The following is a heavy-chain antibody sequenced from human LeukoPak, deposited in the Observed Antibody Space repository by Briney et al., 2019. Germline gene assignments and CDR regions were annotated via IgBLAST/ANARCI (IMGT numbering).Heavy chain of an antibody. CDR1: GYNFLKYG. J-gene: IGHJ3*02. CDR3: ARGVWGDAFDI. CDR2: ISTFTGNT. D-gene: IGHD7-27*01. Sequence: ASVRVSCKASGYNFLKYGVSWVRQAPGQGLEWMGWISTFTGNTNYAQKFQDRVTMTTDTSTSTAYMELRSLRSDDTAMYYCARGVWGDAFDIWGQGTTVTVSS. V-gene: IGHV1-18*01.